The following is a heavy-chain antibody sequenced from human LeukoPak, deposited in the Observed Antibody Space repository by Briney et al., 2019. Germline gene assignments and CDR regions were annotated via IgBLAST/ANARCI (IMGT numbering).Heavy chain of an antibody. CDR3: ARWNRELHFDY. D-gene: IGHD4-23*01. Sequence: SETLSLTCTVSGGSISSGRYYWSWIRQPAGKGLEWIGRIYTSGSANYNPSLKSRVTISVDTSKNQFSLKLSSVTAADTAVYYCARWNRELHFDYWGQGTLVTVSS. V-gene: IGHV4-61*02. CDR2: IYTSGSA. CDR1: GGSISSGRYY. J-gene: IGHJ4*02.